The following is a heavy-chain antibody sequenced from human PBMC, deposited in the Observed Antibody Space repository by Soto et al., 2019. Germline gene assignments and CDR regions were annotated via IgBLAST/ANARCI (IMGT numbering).Heavy chain of an antibody. J-gene: IGHJ4*02. Sequence: SETLSLTCTVSGGSISSYYWSWIRQPPGKGLEWIGYIYYSGSTNYNPSLKSRVTISVDTSKNQFSPKLSSVTAADTAVYYCARQRRHGFDYWGQGTLVTVSS. V-gene: IGHV4-59*08. CDR2: IYYSGST. CDR3: ARQRRHGFDY. CDR1: GGSISSYY.